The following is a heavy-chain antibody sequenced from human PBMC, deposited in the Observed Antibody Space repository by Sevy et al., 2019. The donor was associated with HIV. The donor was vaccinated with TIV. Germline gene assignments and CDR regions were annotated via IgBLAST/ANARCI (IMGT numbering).Heavy chain of an antibody. CDR1: GFTLSNAW. CDR3: TTDPLDYDYVWGSLGAFDI. J-gene: IGHJ3*02. CDR2: IKSKTDGGTT. V-gene: IGHV3-15*01. Sequence: GGSLRLSCAASGFTLSNAWMSWVRQAPGKGLEWVGRIKSKTDGGTTDYAAPVKGRFTISRADSKNTLYLQMNSLKTADTAVYYCTTDPLDYDYVWGSLGAFDIWGQGTMVTVSS. D-gene: IGHD3-16*01.